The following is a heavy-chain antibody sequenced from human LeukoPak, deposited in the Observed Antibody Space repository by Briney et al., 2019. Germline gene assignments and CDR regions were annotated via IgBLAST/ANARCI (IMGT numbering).Heavy chain of an antibody. CDR2: MYSSATT. V-gene: IGHV4-39*01. CDR3: ARGEGTMGGPDFDY. J-gene: IGHJ4*02. CDR1: GGSISSSSYY. Sequence: PSETLSLTCTVSGGSISSSSYYWGWIRQPSGKGLEWIGSMYSSATTYYTPSLKGRVTISVDTSKNQFSLKLSSVTAADTAVYYCARGEGTMGGPDFDYWGQGTLVTVSS. D-gene: IGHD1-7*01.